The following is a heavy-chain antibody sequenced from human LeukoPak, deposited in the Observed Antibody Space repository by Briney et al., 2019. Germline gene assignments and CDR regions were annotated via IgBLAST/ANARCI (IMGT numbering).Heavy chain of an antibody. D-gene: IGHD6-13*01. CDR2: ISYDGSNK. J-gene: IGHJ4*02. CDR1: GFTFSGYA. V-gene: IGHV3-30-3*01. CDR3: ARDPRSSWYFDY. Sequence: PGRSLRLSCAASGFTFSGYAMHWVRQAPGKGLEWVAVISYDGSNKYYADSVKGRFTISRDNSKNTLYLQMNSLRAEDTAVYYCARDPRSSWYFDYWSQGTLVTVSS.